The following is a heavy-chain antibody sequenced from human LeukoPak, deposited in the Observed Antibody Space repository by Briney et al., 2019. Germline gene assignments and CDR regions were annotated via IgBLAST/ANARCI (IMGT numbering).Heavy chain of an antibody. D-gene: IGHD3-16*02. V-gene: IGHV4-34*01. CDR3: ARGLRLTQRLGDLSPYGFDY. CDR1: GESLSGFY. Sequence: SETLSLTCAVYGESLSGFYWNWIRQPPGKGLEWIGEINQSGSANYNPSLKSRVTISLDTSKNEFFLKLSSVTAADTAVYYCARGLRLTQRLGDLSPYGFDYWGQGTLVPVSS. J-gene: IGHJ4*02. CDR2: INQSGSA.